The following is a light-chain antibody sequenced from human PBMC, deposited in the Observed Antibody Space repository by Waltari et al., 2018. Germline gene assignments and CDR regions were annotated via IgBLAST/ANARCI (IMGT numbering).Light chain of an antibody. J-gene: IGLJ2*01. CDR2: GTS. V-gene: IGLV1-40*01. CDR3: QSYDTSLSVV. CDR1: GSHLGAGYD. Sequence: QSVLTQPPSVSGAPRQRVSIPCPGSGSHLGAGYDVPWYQQHPGKAPKLLIYGTSTRPPGVPDRFFGSQSGTSASLAITALQAEDEAEYYCQSYDTSLSVVFGGGTKLTVL.